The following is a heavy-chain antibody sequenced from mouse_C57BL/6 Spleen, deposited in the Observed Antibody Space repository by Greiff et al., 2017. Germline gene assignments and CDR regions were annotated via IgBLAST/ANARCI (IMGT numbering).Heavy chain of an antibody. J-gene: IGHJ3*01. D-gene: IGHD1-1*01. CDR2: IFPGSGST. CDR3: ARKKTYGSSIFAY. V-gene: IGHV1-75*01. Sequence: VQLQESGPELVKPGASVKISCKASGYTFTDYYINWVKQRPGQGLEWIGWIFPGSGSTYYNEKFKGKATLTVDKSSSTAYMLLSSLTSEDSAVYFCARKKTYGSSIFAYWGQGTLVTVSA. CDR1: GYTFTDYY.